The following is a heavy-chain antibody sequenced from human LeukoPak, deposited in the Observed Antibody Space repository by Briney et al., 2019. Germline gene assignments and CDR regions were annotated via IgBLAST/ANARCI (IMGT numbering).Heavy chain of an antibody. CDR3: ARSELQWPVRGDYYFDY. J-gene: IGHJ4*02. D-gene: IGHD6-19*01. Sequence: GGSLRLSCAASGFTFSSYAMHWVRQAPGKGLEWVAVISYDGSNKYYADSVKGRFTISRDNSKNTLYLQMNSLRAEDTAVYYCARSELQWPVRGDYYFDYWGQGTLVTVSS. CDR1: GFTFSSYA. CDR2: ISYDGSNK. V-gene: IGHV3-30-3*01.